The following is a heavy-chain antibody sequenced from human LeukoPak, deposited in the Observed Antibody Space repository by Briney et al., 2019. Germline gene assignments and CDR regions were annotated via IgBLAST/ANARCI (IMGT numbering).Heavy chain of an antibody. CDR2: IIPIFGTA. J-gene: IGHJ4*02. CDR3: ARDPPRATMVRGAGGDY. CDR1: GGTFSSYA. Sequence: ASVKVSCKASGGTFSSYAISWVRQAPGQGLEWMGGIIPIFGTANYAQKFQGRVTITADESTSTAYMELSSLRSEDTAVYYCARDPPRATMVRGAGGDYWGQGTLVTVSS. V-gene: IGHV1-69*13. D-gene: IGHD3-10*01.